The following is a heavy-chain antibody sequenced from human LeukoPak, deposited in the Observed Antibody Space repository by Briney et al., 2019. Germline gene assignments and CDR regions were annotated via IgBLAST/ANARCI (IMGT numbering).Heavy chain of an antibody. Sequence: SETLSLTCTVSGGSISSYYWSWIRQPPGKGLEWIGYIYTSGSTNYNPSLKSRVTISVDTSKNQFSLKLSSVTAADTAVYYSARSGSEDSGSYPNYYMDVWGKGTTVTVSS. J-gene: IGHJ6*03. V-gene: IGHV4-4*09. CDR3: ARSGSEDSGSYPNYYMDV. CDR2: IYTSGST. D-gene: IGHD1-26*01. CDR1: GGSISSYY.